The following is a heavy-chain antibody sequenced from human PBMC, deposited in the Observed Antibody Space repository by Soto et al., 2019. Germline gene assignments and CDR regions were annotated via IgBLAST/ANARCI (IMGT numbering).Heavy chain of an antibody. CDR1: GYTFTSYY. V-gene: IGHV1-46*01. D-gene: IGHD6-19*01. CDR2: INPSGGST. CDR3: AREIEQWLDDYYYGMDV. J-gene: IGHJ6*02. Sequence: ASVKVSCKASGYTFTSYYMHWVRQAPGQGLEWMGIINPSGGSTSYAQKFQGRVTMTRDTSTSTVYMELSSLRSEDTAVYYCAREIEQWLDDYYYGMDVWGQGTTVTVS.